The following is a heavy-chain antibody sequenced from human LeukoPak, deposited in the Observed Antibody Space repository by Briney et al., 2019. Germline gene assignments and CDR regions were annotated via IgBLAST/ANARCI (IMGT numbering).Heavy chain of an antibody. Sequence: PGGSLRLSCAASGFTFSSYWVSWVRQAPGKGLEWVASIKQDGTEKFYVDSVKGRFTISKDNAKNSLYLQMNSLRAEDTAVYYCAREDHSNYNYWGQGTLVTVSS. J-gene: IGHJ4*02. CDR1: GFTFSSYW. CDR2: IKQDGTEK. V-gene: IGHV3-7*01. D-gene: IGHD4-11*01. CDR3: AREDHSNYNY.